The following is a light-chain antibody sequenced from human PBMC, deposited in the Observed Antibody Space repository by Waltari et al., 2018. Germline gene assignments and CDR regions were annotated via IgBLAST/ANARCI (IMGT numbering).Light chain of an antibody. V-gene: IGLV2-23*02. CDR2: EVN. J-gene: IGLJ2*01. CDR3: CSYAGSDTHVI. Sequence: QSTLTQPASVSGSPGQSITISCTGTSSDVGSYNLVSWYQQHPGKAPKVMIYEVNKRPSGLSNRFSGSKSGNPASLTISGLQAEDEADYYCCSYAGSDTHVIFGGGTKLTVL. CDR1: SSDVGSYNL.